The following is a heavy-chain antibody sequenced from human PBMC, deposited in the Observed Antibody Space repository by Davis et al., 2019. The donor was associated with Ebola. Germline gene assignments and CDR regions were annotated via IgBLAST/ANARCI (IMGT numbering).Heavy chain of an antibody. CDR2: ISSSSSYT. V-gene: IGHV3-11*06. D-gene: IGHD2-2*01. Sequence: PGGSLRLSCAASGFTFSDYYMSWIRQAPGKGLEWVSYISSSSSYTNYADSVKGRFTISRDNAKNSLYLQMNSLRAEDTAVYYCARYRGPEFIFDYWGQGTLVTVSS. CDR1: GFTFSDYY. J-gene: IGHJ4*02. CDR3: ARYRGPEFIFDY.